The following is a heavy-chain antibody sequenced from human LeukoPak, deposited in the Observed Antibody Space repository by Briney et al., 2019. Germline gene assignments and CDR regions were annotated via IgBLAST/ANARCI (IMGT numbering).Heavy chain of an antibody. CDR2: IYSGGST. D-gene: IGHD6-19*01. Sequence: GGSLRLSCAASGFTVSSNYMSWVRQAPGKGLEWVSVIYSGGSTYYADSVKGRFTISRDNAKNSLYLQMNSLRAEDTAVYYCARKAVAGTLDYWGQGTLVTVSS. CDR3: ARKAVAGTLDY. CDR1: GFTVSSNY. V-gene: IGHV3-66*01. J-gene: IGHJ4*02.